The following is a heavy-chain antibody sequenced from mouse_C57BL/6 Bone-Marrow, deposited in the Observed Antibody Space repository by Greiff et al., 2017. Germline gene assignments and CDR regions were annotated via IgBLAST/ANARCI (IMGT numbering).Heavy chain of an antibody. V-gene: IGHV1-69*01. J-gene: IGHJ2*01. Sequence: QVQLQQPGAELVMPGASVKLSCKASGYTFTSYWMHWVKQRPGQGLEWIGEIAPSDSYTNYNQKFKGKSTLTVDKSSSTAYMQLSSLTSEDSAVYYCARGWEDYWGQGTTLTVSS. CDR2: IAPSDSYT. CDR1: GYTFTSYW. CDR3: ARGWEDY. D-gene: IGHD3-3*01.